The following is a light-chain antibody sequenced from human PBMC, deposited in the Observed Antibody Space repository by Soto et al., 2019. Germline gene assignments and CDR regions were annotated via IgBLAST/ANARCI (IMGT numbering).Light chain of an antibody. J-gene: IGKJ4*01. CDR3: QQFNIYPLT. V-gene: IGKV1-9*01. Sequence: DIQLTQSPSFLSASVVDRVTITCRASQDMSDDLAWYQQKPGKAPKLLIYTASLLHSGVPSRFSGSASGTQFTITSSRLQPEDFATYYCQQFNIYPLTFGGGTKVEIK. CDR1: QDMSDD. CDR2: TAS.